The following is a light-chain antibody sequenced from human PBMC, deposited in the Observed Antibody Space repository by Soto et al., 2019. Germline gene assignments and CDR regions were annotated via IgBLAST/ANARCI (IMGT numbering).Light chain of an antibody. V-gene: IGLV1-51*02. CDR3: ETWDTILSAGV. CDR2: END. Sequence: QAVVTQPPSVSAAPGQKVTISCSGSSSNIGDHYVFWYQQLPGTAPKLLIYENDKRPSGIPDRFSGSKSGTSATLGITGLQTGDEADYYCETWDTILSAGVFGGGTKLTVL. J-gene: IGLJ3*02. CDR1: SSNIGDHY.